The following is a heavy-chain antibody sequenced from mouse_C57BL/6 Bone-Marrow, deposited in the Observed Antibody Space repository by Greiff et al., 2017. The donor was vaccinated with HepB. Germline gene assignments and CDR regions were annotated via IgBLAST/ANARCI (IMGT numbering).Heavy chain of an antibody. CDR3: AISITTVVAFDY. CDR2: INPNNGGT. V-gene: IGHV1-26*01. CDR1: GYTFTDYY. D-gene: IGHD1-1*01. J-gene: IGHJ2*01. Sequence: EVQLQQSGPELVKPGASVKISCKASGYTFTDYYMNWVKQSHGKSLEWIGDINPNNGGTSYNQKFKGKATLTVDKSSSTAHMELRSLTSEDSAVYYCAISITTVVAFDYWGQGTTLTVSS.